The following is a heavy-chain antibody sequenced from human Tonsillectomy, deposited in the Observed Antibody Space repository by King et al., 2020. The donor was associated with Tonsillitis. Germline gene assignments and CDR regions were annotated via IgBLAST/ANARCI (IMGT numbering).Heavy chain of an antibody. CDR2: IRYDGSNK. Sequence: VQLVESGGGVVQPGGSLRLSCAASGFTFSSYGMHWVRQAPGKGLEWVAFIRYDGSNKYYADSVKGRFTISRDNSKNTLYLQMNSLRAEDTAVYYCAKDRGEGYFDYWGQGTRVTVSS. CDR3: AKDRGEGYFDY. J-gene: IGHJ4*02. CDR1: GFTFSSYG. V-gene: IGHV3-30*02.